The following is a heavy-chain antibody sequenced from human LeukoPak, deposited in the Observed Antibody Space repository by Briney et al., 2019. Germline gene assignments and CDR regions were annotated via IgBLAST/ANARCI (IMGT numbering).Heavy chain of an antibody. J-gene: IGHJ6*02. CDR1: GFTFSSYS. V-gene: IGHV3-21*01. CDR2: ISSSSSYI. CDR3: ARENRLDFVSGYYYYGMDV. D-gene: IGHD3/OR15-3a*01. Sequence: GGSLRLSCAASGFTFSSYSMNWVRQAPGKGLEWVSSISSSSSYIYYADSVKGRFTISRDNAKNSLCLQMNSLRAEDTAVYYCARENRLDFVSGYYYYGMDVWGQGTTVTVSS.